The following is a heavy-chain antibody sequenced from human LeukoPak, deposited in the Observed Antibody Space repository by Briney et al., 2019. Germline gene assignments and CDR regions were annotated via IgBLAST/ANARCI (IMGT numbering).Heavy chain of an antibody. D-gene: IGHD1-26*01. V-gene: IGHV3-66*01. CDR2: LYNIGSA. J-gene: IGHJ4*02. CDR1: GFTVSSSY. Sequence: GGSLRLSCAASGFTVSSSYMSWVRQAPGKGLEWVSALYNIGSAYYADSVRGRFTISRDNSKNTLYLQMNGLRAEDTAVYYCARVGGSYYNYWGQGTLVTVSS. CDR3: ARVGGSYYNY.